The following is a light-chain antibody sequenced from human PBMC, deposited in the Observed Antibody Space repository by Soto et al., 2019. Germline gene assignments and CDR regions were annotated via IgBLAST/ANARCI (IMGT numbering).Light chain of an antibody. CDR2: GAS. CDR1: QSVSSSY. CDR3: QQYGSSPT. J-gene: IGKJ1*01. V-gene: IGKV3-20*01. Sequence: EIVLTQSPGTLSLSPGERATLSCRSSQSVSSSYLAWYQQKPGQAPRLLIYGASSRATGIPDRFSGSGSGTDFTLTISRLEPEDFAVYYCQQYGSSPTFVQGTKGEIK.